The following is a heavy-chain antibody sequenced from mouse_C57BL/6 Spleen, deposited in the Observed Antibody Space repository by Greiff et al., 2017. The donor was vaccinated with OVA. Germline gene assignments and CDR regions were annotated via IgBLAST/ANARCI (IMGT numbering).Heavy chain of an antibody. J-gene: IGHJ2*01. Sequence: DVHLVESEGGLVQPGSSMKLSCTASGFTFSDYYMAWVRQVPEKGLEWVANINYDGSSTYYLDSLKSRFIISRDNAKNILYLQMSSLKSEDTATYYCARTGVIGFDYWGQGTTLTVSS. CDR1: GFTFSDYY. CDR3: ARTGVIGFDY. CDR2: INYDGSST. D-gene: IGHD2-14*01. V-gene: IGHV5-16*01.